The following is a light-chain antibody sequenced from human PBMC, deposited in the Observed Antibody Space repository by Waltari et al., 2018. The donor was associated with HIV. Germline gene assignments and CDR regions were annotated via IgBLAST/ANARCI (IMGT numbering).Light chain of an antibody. V-gene: IGKV3-20*01. CDR3: RQHGSLPWT. Sequence: EIVLTQLPGSLSLSPGEGATLSFRASQNIANNHLAWYLQKPGQAPRVFIYHASNRATGIPERDSGSGSGTDFTLTIRRLAPEDFGVYYCRQHGSLPWTFGQGTRVEV. CDR1: QNIANNH. CDR2: HAS. J-gene: IGKJ1*01.